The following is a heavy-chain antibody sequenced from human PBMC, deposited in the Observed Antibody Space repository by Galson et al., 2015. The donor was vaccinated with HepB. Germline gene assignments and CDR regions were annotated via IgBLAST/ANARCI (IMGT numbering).Heavy chain of an antibody. CDR1: GFTFSIYA. CDR2: FGNSGGST. CDR3: AKDGYCSSTSCGLDAFDI. J-gene: IGHJ3*02. D-gene: IGHD2-2*01. V-gene: IGHV3-23*01. Sequence: SLRLSCAASGFTFSIYAMTWVRQAPGKGLEWVSPFGNSGGSTYYADSVKGRFTISRDNSKDTLYLQMNSLRAEDTAVYYCAKDGYCSSTSCGLDAFDIWGQGTMVTVSS.